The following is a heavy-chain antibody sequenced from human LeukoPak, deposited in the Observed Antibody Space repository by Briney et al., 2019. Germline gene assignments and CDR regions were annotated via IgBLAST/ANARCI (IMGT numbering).Heavy chain of an antibody. CDR2: IYYSGST. V-gene: IGHV4-59*01. CDR1: GGSISSYY. Sequence: SETLSLTCTVSGGSISSYYWSWIRQPPGKGLEWIGYIYYSGSTNYNPSLKSRVTISVDTSKNRFSLKLSSVTAADTAVYYCARGPTVVAATDYWGQGTLVTVSS. D-gene: IGHD2-15*01. CDR3: ARGPTVVAATDY. J-gene: IGHJ4*02.